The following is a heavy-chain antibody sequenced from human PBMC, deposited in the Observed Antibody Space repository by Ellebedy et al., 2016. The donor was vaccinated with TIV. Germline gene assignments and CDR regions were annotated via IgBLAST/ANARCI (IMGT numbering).Heavy chain of an antibody. J-gene: IGHJ4*02. CDR3: ARASSDCPRCFDY. CDR1: GGTFSTYA. D-gene: IGHD2-21*02. CDR2: FLPMFGTA. V-gene: IGHV1-69*13. Sequence: ASVKVSCKAFGGTFSTYALNWVRQAPGQGLEWIGAFLPMFGTATSAQKFQGRVTITADESMTTAYMELSSLKSEDTAVYYCARASSDCPRCFDYWGQGTLVTVSS.